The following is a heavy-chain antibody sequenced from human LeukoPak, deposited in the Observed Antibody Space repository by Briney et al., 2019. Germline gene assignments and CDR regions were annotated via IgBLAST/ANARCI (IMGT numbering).Heavy chain of an antibody. CDR3: ARNYYDDRCYYHN. D-gene: IGHD3-22*01. CDR2: IFGGGYP. V-gene: IGHV3-53*01. CDR1: GFTISSNH. Sequence: GGSLRLSCAASGFTISSNHMTWGRQAPGGGLEWGSVIFGGGYPYYADSVNRRFTIARDNSNNTLYLQMNSLRVEDTAVYYCARNYYDDRCYYHNWGQGTLVTVSS. J-gene: IGHJ4*02.